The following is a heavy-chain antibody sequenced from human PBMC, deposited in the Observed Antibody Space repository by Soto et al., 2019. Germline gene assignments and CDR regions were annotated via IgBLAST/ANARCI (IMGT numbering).Heavy chain of an antibody. Sequence: QVQLVQSGAEVKKPGASVKVSCKASGYTFSSYAISWVRQAPGQGLEWMGGIIPIFGTANYAQKFQGRVTITADESTSTAYMELSSLRSEDTAVYYCARDPLHYYDSSGYYGRLDPWGQGTLVTVSS. D-gene: IGHD3-22*01. J-gene: IGHJ5*02. V-gene: IGHV1-69*01. CDR3: ARDPLHYYDSSGYYGRLDP. CDR2: IIPIFGTA. CDR1: GYTFSSYA.